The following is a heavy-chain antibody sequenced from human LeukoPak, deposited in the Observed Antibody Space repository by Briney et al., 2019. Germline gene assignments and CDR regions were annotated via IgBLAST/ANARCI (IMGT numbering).Heavy chain of an antibody. J-gene: IGHJ4*02. CDR1: GFTFSSYA. CDR3: ARNYYYESSGPQY. D-gene: IGHD3-22*01. V-gene: IGHV3-23*01. CDR2: ISGSGGST. Sequence: GGSLRLSCAASGFTFSSYAMSWVRQAPGKGLEWVSAISGSGGSTYYTDSVKGRFTISRDNSKNALYLQMNSLRAEDTAVYYCARNYYYESSGPQYWGQGTLVTVSS.